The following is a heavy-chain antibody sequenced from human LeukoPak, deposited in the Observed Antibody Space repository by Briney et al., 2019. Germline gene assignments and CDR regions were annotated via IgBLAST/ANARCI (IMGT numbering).Heavy chain of an antibody. CDR1: GGTFSSYA. J-gene: IGHJ6*03. CDR3: AGRDGYNWNYYYYYYMDV. D-gene: IGHD5-24*01. V-gene: IGHV1-69*06. Sequence: GSSVKVSCKASGGTFSSYAISWVRQAPGQGLEWMGGIIPIFGTANYAQKFQGRVTITADKSTSTAYMELSSLRSEDTAVYYCAGRDGYNWNYYYYYYMDVWGKGTTVTISS. CDR2: IIPIFGTA.